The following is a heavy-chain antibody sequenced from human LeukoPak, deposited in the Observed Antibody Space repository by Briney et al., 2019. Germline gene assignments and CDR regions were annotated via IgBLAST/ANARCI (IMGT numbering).Heavy chain of an antibody. CDR2: TYYRSTWYN. V-gene: IGHV6-1*01. Sequence: SQTLSLTCAISGESVSSNSVTWNWIRQSPSRGLEWLGRTYYRSTWYNDYAVSVRGRITVNPDTSKNQFSLHLNSVTPEDTAVYYCARRLTQYDCFDPWGQGILVTVSS. CDR3: ARRLTQYDCFDP. CDR1: GESVSSNSVT. J-gene: IGHJ5*02. D-gene: IGHD2-2*01.